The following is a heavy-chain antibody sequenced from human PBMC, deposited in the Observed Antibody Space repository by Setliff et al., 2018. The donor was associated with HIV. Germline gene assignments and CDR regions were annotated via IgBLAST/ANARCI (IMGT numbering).Heavy chain of an antibody. CDR1: GGSISSYYY. CDR3: ARDRSSGRGYYYYYYMDV. CDR2: IYTSEST. V-gene: IGHV4-4*07. J-gene: IGHJ6*03. D-gene: IGHD6-19*01. Sequence: SETLSLTCTVSGGSISSYYYWSWIRQPAGKGLEWIGRIYTSESTNYNPSLKSRVTMSLDTSRNQFSLTLSSVTAADTAVYYCARDRSSGRGYYYYYYMDVWGKGTTVTVS.